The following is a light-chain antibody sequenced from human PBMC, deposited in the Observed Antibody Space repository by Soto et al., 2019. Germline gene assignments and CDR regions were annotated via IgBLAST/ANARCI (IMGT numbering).Light chain of an antibody. CDR1: SSDVGGYNY. J-gene: IGLJ1*01. CDR3: SSYTSSSTPGRV. Sequence: QSALTQPASVSGSPGQSITISRTGTSSDVGGYNYVSWYQQHPGKAPKLMIYDVSNRPSGVSNRFSGSKSGNTASLTISGLQAEDEADYYCSSYTSSSTPGRVFGTGTKVTVL. V-gene: IGLV2-14*01. CDR2: DVS.